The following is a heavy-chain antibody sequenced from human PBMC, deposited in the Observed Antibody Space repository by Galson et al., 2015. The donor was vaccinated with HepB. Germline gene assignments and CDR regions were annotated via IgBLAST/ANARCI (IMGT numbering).Heavy chain of an antibody. CDR2: INTNTGNP. CDR1: GYTFTSYA. CDR3: ARYGNSRGYHQFDS. V-gene: IGHV7-4-1*02. D-gene: IGHD3-22*01. Sequence: SVKVSCKASGYTFTSYAVNWVRQAPGQGLEWMGWINTNTGNPTYAQGFTGRFVFSLDTSVSTAYLQITSLKAEDTAVYYCARYGNSRGYHQFDSWGQGTLVTVSS. J-gene: IGHJ4*02.